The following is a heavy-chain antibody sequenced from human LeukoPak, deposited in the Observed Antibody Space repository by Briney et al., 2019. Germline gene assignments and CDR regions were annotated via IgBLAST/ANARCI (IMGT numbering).Heavy chain of an antibody. CDR3: ARGIFWSGYFSHAFDI. V-gene: IGHV1-2*02. J-gene: IGHJ3*02. CDR2: INPNSGGT. CDR1: GYTFTGYY. D-gene: IGHD3-3*01. Sequence: ASVKVSRKASGYTFTGYYMHWVRQAPGQGLEWMGWINPNSGGTNYAQKFQGRVTMTRDTSISTAYMELSRLRSDDTAVYYCARGIFWSGYFSHAFDIWGQGTMVTVSS.